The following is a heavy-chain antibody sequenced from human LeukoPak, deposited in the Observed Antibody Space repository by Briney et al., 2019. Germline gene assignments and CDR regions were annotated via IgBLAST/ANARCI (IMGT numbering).Heavy chain of an antibody. CDR1: GGSISSSNYY. CDR2: IYYSGST. Sequence: PSETLSLTCTVSGGSISSSNYYWGWIRQPPGKGLEWIGSIYYSGSTYYNPSLKSRVSISVDTSKNHLSLKLSSVTAADTALYYCARQDYYYGMDVWGQGTTVTVSS. CDR3: ARQDYYYGMDV. V-gene: IGHV4-39*01. J-gene: IGHJ6*02.